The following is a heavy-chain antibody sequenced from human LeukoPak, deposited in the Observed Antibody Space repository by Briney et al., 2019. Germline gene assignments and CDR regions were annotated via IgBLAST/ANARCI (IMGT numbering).Heavy chain of an antibody. CDR3: ARGSDWNHDVSFT. CDR2: ISSSGSTI. Sequence: PGGSLRLSCAASGFTFSSYEMNWVRQAPGKGLEWVSYISSSGSTIYYADSVKGRFTISRDNAKNSLYLQMNSLRAEDTAVYYCARGSDWNHDVSFTWGQGTLVTVSS. CDR1: GFTFSSYE. D-gene: IGHD1-1*01. J-gene: IGHJ5*02. V-gene: IGHV3-48*03.